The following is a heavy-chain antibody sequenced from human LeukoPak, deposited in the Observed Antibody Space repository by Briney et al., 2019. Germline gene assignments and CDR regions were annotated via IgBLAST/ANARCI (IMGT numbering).Heavy chain of an antibody. V-gene: IGHV3-74*01. Sequence: GGSLTLPCAASRLILSSHWIHWARQAPGEGLVWLTRINRDGGSTIYADSVKGRFTISRDYAKNTVYLQMNSLRVDDTAVYYCAGHYGSGRYHYYYMDVWGRGTTVTVSS. J-gene: IGHJ6*03. CDR3: AGHYGSGRYHYYYMDV. CDR2: INRDGGST. CDR1: RLILSSHW. D-gene: IGHD3-10*01.